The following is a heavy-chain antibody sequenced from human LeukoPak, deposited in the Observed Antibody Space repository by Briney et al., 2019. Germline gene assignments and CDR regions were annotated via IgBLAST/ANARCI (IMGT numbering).Heavy chain of an antibody. CDR3: AELGITMIGGV. V-gene: IGHV4-34*01. Sequence: SETLSLTCTVSGYSITSAYYWSWIRQPSGKGLEWIGEINHSGSTNYNPSLKSRVTISVDTSKNQFSLKLSSVTAADTAVYYCAELGITMIGGVWGKGTTVTISS. CDR2: INHSGST. J-gene: IGHJ6*04. D-gene: IGHD3-10*02. CDR1: GYSITSAYY.